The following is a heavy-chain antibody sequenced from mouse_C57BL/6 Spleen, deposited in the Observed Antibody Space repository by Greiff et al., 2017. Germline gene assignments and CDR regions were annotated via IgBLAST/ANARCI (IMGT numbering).Heavy chain of an antibody. CDR3: ARSEDGNSCDPAMED. D-gene: IGHD1-1*01. V-gene: IGHV1-55*01. J-gene: IGHJ4*01. Sequence: VQLQQSGAELVKPGASVKMSCKASGYTFTSYWITWVKQRPGQGLEWIGDIYPGSGSTNYNEKFKSKATLTVDTSSSTAYMKLSSLTSEDSAVDYCARSEDGNSCDPAMEDWGQGTSVTVAS. CDR2: IYPGSGST. CDR1: GYTFTSYW.